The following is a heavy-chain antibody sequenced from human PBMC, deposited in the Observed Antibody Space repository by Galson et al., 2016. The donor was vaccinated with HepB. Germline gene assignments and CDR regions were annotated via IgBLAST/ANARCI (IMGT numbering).Heavy chain of an antibody. CDR2: IYYSGNT. D-gene: IGHD3-16*02. V-gene: IGHV4-59*12. CDR1: GASLSPYY. Sequence: ETLSLTCTVSGASLSPYYWSWLRQPPGKGLGWIGYIYYSGNTYYNPSLESRVTISVDTSTSQLSLKLSTVTAADTAAYYGARGPIVSRMRWFDSWGQGSLVTVSS. J-gene: IGHJ5*01. CDR3: ARGPIVSRMRWFDS.